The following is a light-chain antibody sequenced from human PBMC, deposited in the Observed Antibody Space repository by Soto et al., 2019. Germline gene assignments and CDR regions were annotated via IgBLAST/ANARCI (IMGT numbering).Light chain of an antibody. Sequence: QSAPTQPPSASGSPGQSATISCTGTSSDVGRYNYVSWYQQYPGKAPKLIIYEVSKRPSGVPDRFSGSKSGNTASLTVSGLQAEDVADYYCSSYAGSSPWVFGGGTKLTVL. CDR1: SSDVGRYNY. CDR3: SSYAGSSPWV. J-gene: IGLJ3*02. V-gene: IGLV2-8*01. CDR2: EVS.